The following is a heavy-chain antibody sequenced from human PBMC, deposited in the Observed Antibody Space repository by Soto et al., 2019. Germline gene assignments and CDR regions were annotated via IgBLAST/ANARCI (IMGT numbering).Heavy chain of an antibody. J-gene: IGHJ5*02. V-gene: IGHV3-30*18. D-gene: IGHD3-10*01. Sequence: QVQLVESGGGVVQPGRSLRLSCAASGFTFSSYGMHWVRQAPGKGLEWVAVISYDGSNKYYADSVKGRFTISRDNSKNTLYLQMNSLRAEDTAVYYCAKARDMVRGPTRWFDPWGQGTLVTVSS. CDR3: AKARDMVRGPTRWFDP. CDR2: ISYDGSNK. CDR1: GFTFSSYG.